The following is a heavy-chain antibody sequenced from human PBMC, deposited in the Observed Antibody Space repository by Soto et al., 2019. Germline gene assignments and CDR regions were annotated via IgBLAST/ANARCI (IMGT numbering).Heavy chain of an antibody. CDR1: GGSISSGGYS. CDR2: IYHSGST. CDR3: ARGRACSGGSCLDNWFDP. V-gene: IGHV4-30-2*01. J-gene: IGHJ5*02. D-gene: IGHD2-15*01. Sequence: SETLSLTCAVSGGSISSGGYSWSWIRQPPGKGLEWIGYIYHSGSTYYNPSLKSRVTISVDRSKNQFSLKLSSVTAADTAVYYCARGRACSGGSCLDNWFDPWGQGTLVTVSS.